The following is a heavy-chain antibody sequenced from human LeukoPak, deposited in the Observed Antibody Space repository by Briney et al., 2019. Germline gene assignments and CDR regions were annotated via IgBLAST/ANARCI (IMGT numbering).Heavy chain of an antibody. Sequence: GESLKISGKGSGYSFTSYWIGWVRQMPGKGLEWMGIIYPGDSDTRYSPSFQGQVTISADKSISTAYLQWSSLKASDTAMYYCARYFRSGYYRTPINWFDPWGQGTLVTVSS. CDR1: GYSFTSYW. D-gene: IGHD3-22*01. J-gene: IGHJ5*02. V-gene: IGHV5-51*01. CDR2: IYPGDSDT. CDR3: ARYFRSGYYRTPINWFDP.